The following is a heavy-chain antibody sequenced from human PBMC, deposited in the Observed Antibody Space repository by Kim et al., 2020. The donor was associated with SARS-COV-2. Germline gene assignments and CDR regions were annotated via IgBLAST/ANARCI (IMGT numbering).Heavy chain of an antibody. J-gene: IGHJ4*02. CDR3: ARCNSYGDCFFDY. V-gene: IGHV4-34*01. D-gene: IGHD4-17*01. Sequence: SETLSLTCAVYGGSFSGYYWSWIRQPPGKGLEWIGEINHSGSTNYNPSLKSRVTISVDTSKNQFSLKLSSVTAADTAVYYCARCNSYGDCFFDYWGQGTL. CDR2: INHSGST. CDR1: GGSFSGYY.